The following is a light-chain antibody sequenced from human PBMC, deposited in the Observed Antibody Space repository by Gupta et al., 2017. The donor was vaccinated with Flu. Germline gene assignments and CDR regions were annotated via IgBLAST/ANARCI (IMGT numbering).Light chain of an antibody. Sequence: IIISCTGTSSDVGAYNYVSWYQQHPGKAPKLMIYEVSNRFSGVSSRFSGSKSGNTASLTISGLQAEDEADYYCSSYTSTSTPYVFGTGTKVTVL. CDR1: SSDVGAYNY. J-gene: IGLJ1*01. CDR2: EVS. CDR3: SSYTSTSTPYV. V-gene: IGLV2-14*01.